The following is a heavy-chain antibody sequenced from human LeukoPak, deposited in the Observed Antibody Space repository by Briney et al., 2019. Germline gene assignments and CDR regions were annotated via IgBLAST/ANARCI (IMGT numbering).Heavy chain of an antibody. V-gene: IGHV4-59*08. CDR3: ARYSASTNWYFDL. J-gene: IGHJ2*01. Sequence: SETLSLTCTVSGGSISSYYWSWIRQPPGKGLEWIGYIYYSGSTNYNPSLKSRVTISVDTSRNQFSLKLSSVTAADTAVYYCARYSASTNWYFDLWGRGTLVTVSS. D-gene: IGHD5/OR15-5a*01. CDR2: IYYSGST. CDR1: GGSISSYY.